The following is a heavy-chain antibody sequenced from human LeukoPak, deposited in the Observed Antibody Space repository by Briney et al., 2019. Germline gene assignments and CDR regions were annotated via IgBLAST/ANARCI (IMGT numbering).Heavy chain of an antibody. J-gene: IGHJ4*02. CDR3: ARDLAHFDPYFDY. CDR2: ISSSSSYI. CDR1: GFTFSSYS. V-gene: IGHV3-21*01. Sequence: GGSLRLSCAASGFTFSSYSMNWVRQATGKGLEWVSSISSSSSYIYYADSVKGRFTISRDNAKNSLYLQMNSLRAEDTAVYYCARDLAHFDPYFDYWGQGTLVTVSS. D-gene: IGHD3-9*01.